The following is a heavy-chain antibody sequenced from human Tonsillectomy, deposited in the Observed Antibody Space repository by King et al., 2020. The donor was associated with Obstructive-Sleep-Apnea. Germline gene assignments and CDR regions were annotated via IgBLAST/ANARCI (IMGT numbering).Heavy chain of an antibody. J-gene: IGHJ3*02. CDR3: GGGFYDTNPYLEGDALDI. CDR2: IWYDGSKK. CDR1: GFTFSSYG. V-gene: IGHV3-33*01. Sequence: VQLVESGGGVVQPGRTLRLSCAASGFTFSSYGLHWVRQAPGKGLEWVALIWYDGSKKYYADSVKGRFTISRDNSKNTLYLQMNSLRGEDTAVYYCGGGFYDTNPYLEGDALDIWGQGTMVTVSS. D-gene: IGHD2/OR15-2a*01.